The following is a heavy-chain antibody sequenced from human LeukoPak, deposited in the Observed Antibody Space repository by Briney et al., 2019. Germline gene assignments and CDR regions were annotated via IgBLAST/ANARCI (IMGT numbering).Heavy chain of an antibody. CDR3: AREGGVGGKEDY. CDR1: GYTFTGYY. Sequence: ASVKVSCKASGYTFTGYYMHWVRQAPGQGLEWMGWISAYNGNTNYAQKLQGRVTMTTDTSTSTAYMELRSLRSDDTAVYYCAREGGVGGKEDYWGQGTLVTVSS. D-gene: IGHD1-26*01. J-gene: IGHJ4*02. CDR2: ISAYNGNT. V-gene: IGHV1-18*04.